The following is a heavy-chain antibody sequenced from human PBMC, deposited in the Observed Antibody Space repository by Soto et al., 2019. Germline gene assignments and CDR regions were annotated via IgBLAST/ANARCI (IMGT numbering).Heavy chain of an antibody. D-gene: IGHD6-19*01. CDR3: AKSINGWFSNRYHALDV. CDR2: IRGTGGST. J-gene: IGHJ6*02. Sequence: EVQLLQSGGGLVQPGGSLTLSCAVSGFTFRSYAMSWVRQAPGKGLVWVSAIRGTGGSTDSANSVRGRFTIARDNSKGTLDLQMNTLRVEDTAVYYCAKSINGWFSNRYHALDVWGQGTTVIVSS. CDR1: GFTFRSYA. V-gene: IGHV3-23*01.